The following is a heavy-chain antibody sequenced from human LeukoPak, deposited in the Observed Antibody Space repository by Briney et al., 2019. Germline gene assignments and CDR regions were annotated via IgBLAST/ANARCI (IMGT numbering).Heavy chain of an antibody. CDR1: GGTFSSYA. Sequence: SVKVSCKASGGTFSSYAISWVRQAPGQGLEWVGRIIPIFGTANYAQKFQGRVTITTDESTSTAYMELSSLRSEDTAVYYCARDRKATWRAFDIWGQGTMVTVSS. J-gene: IGHJ3*02. V-gene: IGHV1-69*05. CDR3: ARDRKATWRAFDI. D-gene: IGHD5-24*01. CDR2: IIPIFGTA.